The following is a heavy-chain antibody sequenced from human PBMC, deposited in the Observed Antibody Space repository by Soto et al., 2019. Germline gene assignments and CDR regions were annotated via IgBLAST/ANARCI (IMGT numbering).Heavy chain of an antibody. D-gene: IGHD3-10*02. CDR2: INHSGST. V-gene: IGHV4-34*01. CDR3: QAEDGIRDVRSVSAFLLNRSSDL. J-gene: IGHJ2*01. Sequence: GKGLEWIGEINHSGSTNYNPSLKSRVIIAVDTFKNQFSLKLSFVTAADMAVFFFQAEDGIRDVRSVSAFLLNRSSDL.